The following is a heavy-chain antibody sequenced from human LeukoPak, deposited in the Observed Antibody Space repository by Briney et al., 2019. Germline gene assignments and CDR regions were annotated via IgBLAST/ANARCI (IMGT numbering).Heavy chain of an antibody. J-gene: IGHJ6*03. V-gene: IGHV3-30*18. CDR3: AKASYYYYMDV. CDR1: GFTFSTYG. CDR2: ISYDGSDK. Sequence: GGSLRLSCAASGFTFSTYGMHWVRQAPGKGLEWVAVISYDGSDKYYADSVKGRFTIFRDNSKNTLYLQMNSLRAEDTAVYYCAKASYYYYMDVWGKGTTVTVSS.